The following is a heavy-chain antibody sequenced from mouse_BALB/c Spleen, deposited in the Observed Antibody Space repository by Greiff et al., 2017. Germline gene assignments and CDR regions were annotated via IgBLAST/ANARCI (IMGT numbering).Heavy chain of an antibody. J-gene: IGHJ1*01. Sequence: EVQLQQSGPELVKPGASVKVSCKASGYSFTDYNMYWVKQSHGKSLEWIGYIDPYNGGTSYNQKFKGKATLTVDTSSSTAFMHLNSLTSEDSAVYYCARYSNYYGSSDWYFDVWGAGTTVTVSS. D-gene: IGHD1-1*01. CDR3: ARYSNYYGSSDWYFDV. CDR2: IDPYNGGT. V-gene: IGHV1S135*01. CDR1: GYSFTDYN.